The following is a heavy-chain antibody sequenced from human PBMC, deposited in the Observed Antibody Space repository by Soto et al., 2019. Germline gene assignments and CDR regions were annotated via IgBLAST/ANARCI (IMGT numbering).Heavy chain of an antibody. CDR1: GFTFSDYY. V-gene: IGHV3-11*04. J-gene: IGHJ6*02. D-gene: IGHD2-2*01. CDR3: ARDLLGYCSSTSYYYYYGMDV. CDR2: ISSSSTI. Sequence: GGSLRLSCAASGFTFSDYYMNWVRQAPGKGLEWVSSISSSSTIYYADSVKGRFTISRDNAKNSLYLQMNSLRAEDTAVYYCARDLLGYCSSTSYYYYYGMDVWGQGTTATVSS.